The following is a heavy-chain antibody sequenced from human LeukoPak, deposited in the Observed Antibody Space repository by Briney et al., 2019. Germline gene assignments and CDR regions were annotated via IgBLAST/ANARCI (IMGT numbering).Heavy chain of an antibody. CDR2: ISSSGSTI. J-gene: IGHJ4*02. CDR3: ARDIAAITN. Sequence: HAGRSLRLSCAASGFTFSSYEMNWVRQAPGKGLEWVSYISSSGSTIYYADSVKGRFTISRDNAKNSLYLQMNSLTAEDTSVYYCARDIAAITNWGQGTLVTVSS. V-gene: IGHV3-48*03. D-gene: IGHD6-13*01. CDR1: GFTFSSYE.